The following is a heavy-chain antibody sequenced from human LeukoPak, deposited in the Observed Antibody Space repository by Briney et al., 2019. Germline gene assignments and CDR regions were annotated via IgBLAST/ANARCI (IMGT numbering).Heavy chain of an antibody. CDR1: GFTFSSNG. CDR2: ISSSSSPI. V-gene: IGHV3-48*02. Sequence: GGSLRLSCAASGFTFSSNGMNWVRQAPGKGLEWVSYISSSSSPIYYADSVKGRFTISRDNAKNSLYLQMNSQRDEDTAVYHCARRIAVAAFDYWGQGTLVTVSS. CDR3: ARRIAVAAFDY. J-gene: IGHJ4*02. D-gene: IGHD6-19*01.